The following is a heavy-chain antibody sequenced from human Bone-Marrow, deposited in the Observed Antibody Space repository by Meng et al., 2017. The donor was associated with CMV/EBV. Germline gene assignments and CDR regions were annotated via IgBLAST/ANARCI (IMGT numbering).Heavy chain of an antibody. V-gene: IGHV1-18*01. CDR3: ARVRDIVVVPTAIGVNWFDP. Sequence: ASVKVSCKASGYTFTNYGISWVRQAPGQGLEWMGWISAYNGNTNYAQKLQGRVTMTTDTSTSTAYMELRSLRSDDTAVYYCARVRDIVVVPTAIGVNWFDPWGQGTLVTVSS. J-gene: IGHJ5*02. CDR1: GYTFTNYG. CDR2: ISAYNGNT. D-gene: IGHD2-2*01.